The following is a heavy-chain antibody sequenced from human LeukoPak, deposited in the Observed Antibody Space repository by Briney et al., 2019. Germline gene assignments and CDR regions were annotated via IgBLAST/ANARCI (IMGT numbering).Heavy chain of an antibody. D-gene: IGHD6-19*01. J-gene: IGHJ4*02. CDR1: GLSFSKYG. CDR3: AKDRAVAGTDARYYFDY. CDR2: IWYDGRYK. Sequence: PGRSLRLSCAASGLSFSKYGMHWVRQAPGKGLEGVAVIWYDGRYKYYADSVKGRFTISRDNSKNTLYLQMNSLRAEDTAVYYCAKDRAVAGTDARYYFDYWGQGTLVTVSS. V-gene: IGHV3-33*06.